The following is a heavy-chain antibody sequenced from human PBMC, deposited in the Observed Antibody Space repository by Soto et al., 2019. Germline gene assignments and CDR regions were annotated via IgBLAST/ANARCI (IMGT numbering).Heavy chain of an antibody. J-gene: IGHJ4*02. CDR2: INTDGSDT. D-gene: IGHD3-10*01. CDR1: GFTFNHHW. V-gene: IGHV3-74*01. CDR3: ARDTFGLSY. Sequence: EVRLLQSGGGLVQPGGSLRLSCAASGFTFNHHWMHWVRQAPGKGLVWVSRINTDGSDTGYADSVRGRFTISRDNAKNTLYLQMSSLIAEDTAVYYCARDTFGLSYWGQVTLVTVTS.